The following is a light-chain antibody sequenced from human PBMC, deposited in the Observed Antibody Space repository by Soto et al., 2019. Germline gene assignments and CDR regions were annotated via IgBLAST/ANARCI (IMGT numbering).Light chain of an antibody. Sequence: QSVLTQPASVSGTPGQSITISCTGSNSDVGIYDFVSWYQHHPGRAPKLIVSEVSHRPSGVSNRFSGSKSGNTASLTISGLQAEDEADYFCSSYSISTAYLFGTGTKLTVL. CDR1: NSDVGIYDF. CDR2: EVS. CDR3: SSYSISTAYL. J-gene: IGLJ1*01. V-gene: IGLV2-14*01.